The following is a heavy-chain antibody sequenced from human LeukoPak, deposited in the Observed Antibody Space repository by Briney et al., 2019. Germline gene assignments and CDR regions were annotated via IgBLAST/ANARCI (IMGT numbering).Heavy chain of an antibody. J-gene: IGHJ3*02. V-gene: IGHV4-61*02. CDR2: IYTSGST. D-gene: IGHD3-3*01. CDR1: GGSISSGSYY. Sequence: SETLSLTCTVSGGSISSGSYYWSWIRQPAGKGLEWIGRIYTSGSTNYNPSLKSRVTISVDTSKNQSSLKLSSVTAADTAVYYCARDLGFTYYDFWSGYFMGDAFDIWGQGTMVTVSS. CDR3: ARDLGFTYYDFWSGYFMGDAFDI.